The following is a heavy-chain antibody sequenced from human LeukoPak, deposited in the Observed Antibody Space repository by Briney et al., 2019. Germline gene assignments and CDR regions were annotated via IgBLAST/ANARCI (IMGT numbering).Heavy chain of an antibody. J-gene: IGHJ5*02. V-gene: IGHV4-39*07. D-gene: IGHD6-6*01. CDR1: GGFISNSNYY. Sequence: SENLSLNCTVSGGFISNSNYYRRWIRQPPGKGLDWIGSVYYTGRTYYNPSLNSRVTISVDTSKNQFSLKLSSVTAADTAVYYCARWVSSSGKWFDPWGQGTLVTVSS. CDR3: ARWVSSSGKWFDP. CDR2: VYYTGRT.